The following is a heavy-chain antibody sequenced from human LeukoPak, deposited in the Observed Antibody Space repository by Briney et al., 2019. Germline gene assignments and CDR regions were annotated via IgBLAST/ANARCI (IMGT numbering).Heavy chain of an antibody. Sequence: SETLSLTCTVSGGSISSYYWSWIRQPPGKGLEWIGYIYYSGSTNYNPSLKSRVTISVDTSKNQFSLKLSSVTAADTAVYYCARGRGGSGSYYYFDYWGQGTLVTVSP. D-gene: IGHD3-10*01. CDR2: IYYSGST. CDR3: ARGRGGSGSYYYFDY. CDR1: GGSISSYY. J-gene: IGHJ4*02. V-gene: IGHV4-59*01.